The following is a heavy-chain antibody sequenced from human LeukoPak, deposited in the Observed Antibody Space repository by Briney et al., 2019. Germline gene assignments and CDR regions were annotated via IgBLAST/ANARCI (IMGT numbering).Heavy chain of an antibody. V-gene: IGHV3-73*01. Sequence: GGSLRLSCAASGFTFSGSTMHWVRQASGKGLEWIGRIRSKVSSYATAYAASVKGRFTISRDDAKNTAYLQMDSLKTEDTAVYYCTSPQADSGAAYFRHWGQGTLVTVSS. CDR2: IRSKVSSYAT. D-gene: IGHD6-19*01. CDR3: TSPQADSGAAYFRH. J-gene: IGHJ1*01. CDR1: GFTFSGST.